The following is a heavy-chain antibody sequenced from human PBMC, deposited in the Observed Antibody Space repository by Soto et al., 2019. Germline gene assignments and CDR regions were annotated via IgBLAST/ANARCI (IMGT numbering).Heavy chain of an antibody. CDR2: IYYSGST. CDR1: GGSVSSGSYY. CDR3: ARACYYDSSGYPLVNGMDV. J-gene: IGHJ6*02. D-gene: IGHD3-22*01. Sequence: SETLSLTCTVSGGSVSSGSYYWSWIRQPPGKGLEWIGYIYYSGSTNYNPSLKSRVTISVDTSKNQFSLKLSSVTAADTAVYYCARACYYDSSGYPLVNGMDVWGQGTTVTVSS. V-gene: IGHV4-61*01.